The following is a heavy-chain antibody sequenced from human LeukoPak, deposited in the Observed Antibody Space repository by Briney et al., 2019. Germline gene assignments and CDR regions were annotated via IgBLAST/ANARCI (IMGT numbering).Heavy chain of an antibody. CDR3: ARGEWSSSPFDY. D-gene: IGHD6-6*01. CDR1: GFTFRDYG. Sequence: GGSLRLSCVASGFTFRDYGMSWVRQAPGKGLEWVSGIVISGGSTYYADSVKCRFTISRDNDKNSLYLQLNSLRAEDTALYYCARGEWSSSPFDYWGQGTLVTVSS. J-gene: IGHJ4*02. V-gene: IGHV3-23*01. CDR2: IVISGGST.